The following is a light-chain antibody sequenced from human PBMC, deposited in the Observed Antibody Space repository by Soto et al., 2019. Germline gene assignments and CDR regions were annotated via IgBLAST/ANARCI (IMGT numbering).Light chain of an antibody. Sequence: IGVTQSPGTLYLSPGERATLSCRAIQSVSSSYLAWYQQIPGQAPRLLIYGASIRATGIPDRFSASGSGADFTLTIMSLEPDDLGIYYSQKCGASPPMYTFGQGTKLEIK. V-gene: IGKV3-20*01. CDR1: QSVSSSY. CDR2: GAS. CDR3: QKCGASPPMYT. J-gene: IGKJ2*01.